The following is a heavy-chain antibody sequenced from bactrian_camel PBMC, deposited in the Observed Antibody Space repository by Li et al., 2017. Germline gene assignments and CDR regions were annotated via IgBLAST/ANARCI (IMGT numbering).Heavy chain of an antibody. CDR3: AADLFPYGGSCSSGLGY. V-gene: IGHV3S1*01. Sequence: HVQLVESGGGSVQAGGSLRLSCQVSGYPNSRSCMGWFRQVSGKERERVAAISPGGSRTYYADSVKDRLTISRDNAKNTLYLQMNSLKPEDTAVYYCAADLFPYGGSCSSGLGYWGQGTQVTVS. D-gene: IGHD6*01. CDR2: ISPGGSRT. J-gene: IGHJ6*01. CDR1: GYPNSRSC.